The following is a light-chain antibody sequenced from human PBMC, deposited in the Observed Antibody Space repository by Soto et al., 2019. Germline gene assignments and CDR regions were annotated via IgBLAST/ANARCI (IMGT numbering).Light chain of an antibody. V-gene: IGKV1-5*01. CDR2: DAS. J-gene: IGKJ1*01. Sequence: DIQVTQSPPTLSASVGDRVTITCRASQTISTWMAWYQQKPGKAPKLLVYDASSLESGVPSRFSGSGSGTEFTLTISSLQPDDFATYYCQQYTWTFGQGTKVDIK. CDR1: QTISTW. CDR3: QQYTWT.